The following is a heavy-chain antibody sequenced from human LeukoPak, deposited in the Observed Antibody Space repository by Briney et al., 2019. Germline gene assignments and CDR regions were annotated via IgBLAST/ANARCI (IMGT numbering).Heavy chain of an antibody. CDR1: GGSISSYY. CDR3: ASCGSYCHLGAFDI. V-gene: IGHV4-59*01. CDR2: IYYSGST. D-gene: IGHD1-26*01. J-gene: IGHJ3*02. Sequence: PSETLSLTCTVSGGSISSYYWSWIRQPPGKGLEWIGYIYYSGSTNYNPSLKSRVTISVDTSKNQFSLKLSSVTAADTAVYYCASCGSYCHLGAFDIWGQGTMVTVSS.